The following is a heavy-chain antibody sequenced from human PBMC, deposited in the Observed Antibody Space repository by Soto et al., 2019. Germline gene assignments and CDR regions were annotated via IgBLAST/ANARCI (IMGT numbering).Heavy chain of an antibody. V-gene: IGHV6-1*01. CDR2: TYYRSKWYN. Sequence: SQTLSLTCAISGDSVSSNSAAWNWIRQSPSRGLEWLGRTYYRSKWYNDYAVSVKSRITINPDTSKNQFSLQLNSVTPEDTAVYYCARDSPSYYGDYDGSDYYYCYMDVWGKGTTVTVSS. CDR1: GDSVSSNSAA. D-gene: IGHD4-17*01. CDR3: ARDSPSYYGDYDGSDYYYCYMDV. J-gene: IGHJ6*03.